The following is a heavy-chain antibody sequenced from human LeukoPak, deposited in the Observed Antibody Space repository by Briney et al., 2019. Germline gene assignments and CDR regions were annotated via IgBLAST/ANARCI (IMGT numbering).Heavy chain of an antibody. J-gene: IGHJ3*02. V-gene: IGHV6-1*01. Sequence: QTLSLTCAISGDSFSSNSTTWNWFRQSPSRGLEWLGRTYYRSKWCNDYAVSVRSRIIINPDTSENQFSLQLNSVTPEDTAVYYCASQAANSFAFDIWGQGTMVTVSS. CDR3: ASQAANSFAFDI. CDR2: TYYRSKWCN. CDR1: GDSFSSNSTT. D-gene: IGHD4/OR15-4a*01.